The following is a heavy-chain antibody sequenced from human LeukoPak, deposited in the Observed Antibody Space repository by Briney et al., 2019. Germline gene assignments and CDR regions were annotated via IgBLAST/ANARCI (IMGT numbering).Heavy chain of an antibody. J-gene: IGHJ6*02. CDR3: ARGTDCSSTSCPYYYYYYGMDV. Sequence: ASVKVSCKASGYTFTGYYMHWVRQAPGQGLEWMGWISAYNGNTNYAQKLQGRVTMTTDTSTSTAYMELRSLRSDDTAVYYCARGTDCSSTSCPYYYYYYGMDVWGQGTTVTVSS. CDR1: GYTFTGYY. V-gene: IGHV1-18*04. D-gene: IGHD2-2*01. CDR2: ISAYNGNT.